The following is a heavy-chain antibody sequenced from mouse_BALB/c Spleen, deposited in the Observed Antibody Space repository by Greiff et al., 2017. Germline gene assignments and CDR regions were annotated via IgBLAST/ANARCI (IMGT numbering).Heavy chain of an antibody. V-gene: IGHV1-7*01. D-gene: IGHD1-1*01. CDR2: INPSTGYT. CDR3: APGSSYFAY. J-gene: IGHJ3*01. Sequence: QVQLQQSGAELAKPGASVKMSCKASGYTFTSYWMHWVKQRPGQGLEWIGYINPSTGYTEYNQKFKDKATLTADKSSSTAYMQLSSLTSEDSAVYYCAPGSSYFAYWGQGTLVTVSA. CDR1: GYTFTSYW.